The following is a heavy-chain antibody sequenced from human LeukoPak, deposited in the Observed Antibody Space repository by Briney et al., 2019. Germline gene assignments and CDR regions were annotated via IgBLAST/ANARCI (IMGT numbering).Heavy chain of an antibody. CDR3: ARDSKYYDSSGYYHGDAFDI. D-gene: IGHD3-22*01. CDR2: INHSGST. V-gene: IGHV4-34*01. CDR1: GGSFSGYY. Sequence: SETLSLTCAVYGGSFSGYYWSWIRQPPGKGLEWIGEINHSGSTNYNPSLKSRVTISVDTSKNQFSLKPSSVTAADTAVYYCARDSKYYDSSGYYHGDAFDIWGQGTMVTVSS. J-gene: IGHJ3*02.